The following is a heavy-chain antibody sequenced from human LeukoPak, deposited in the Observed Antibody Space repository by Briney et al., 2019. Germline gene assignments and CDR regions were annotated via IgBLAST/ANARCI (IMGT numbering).Heavy chain of an antibody. D-gene: IGHD3-22*01. CDR3: ARSTRITMIVVAENLDY. CDR1: GGTFSDHI. Sequence: ASVKVSCKASGGTFSDHIIFWVRQAPGQGLEWMGGISPLLGASNHTQKFQGRVTITADESTSTAYMELSSLRSEDTAVYYCARSTRITMIVVAENLDYWGQGTLVTVSS. CDR2: ISPLLGAS. V-gene: IGHV1-69*13. J-gene: IGHJ4*02.